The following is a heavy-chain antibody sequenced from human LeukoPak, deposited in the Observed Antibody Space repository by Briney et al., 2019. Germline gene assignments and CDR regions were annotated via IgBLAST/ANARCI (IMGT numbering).Heavy chain of an antibody. J-gene: IGHJ4*02. Sequence: PSETLSLTCTVSGGSISSYYWSWIRQPPGKGLEWIGYIYYSGSTNYNPSLKSRVTISVDRSKNQFSLKLSSVTAADTAVYYCARTPYDFWSGQLDYWGQGTLVTVSS. D-gene: IGHD3-3*01. CDR2: IYYSGST. V-gene: IGHV4-59*12. CDR3: ARTPYDFWSGQLDY. CDR1: GGSISSYY.